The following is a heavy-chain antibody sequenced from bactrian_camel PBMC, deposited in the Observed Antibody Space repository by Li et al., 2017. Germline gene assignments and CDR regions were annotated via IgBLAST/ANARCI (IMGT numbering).Heavy chain of an antibody. D-gene: IGHD4*01. CDR3: VRATLGYSDGEGFGC. CDR2: INSDGSNT. CDR1: GFTFSSTY. Sequence: QVQLVESGGGLVQPGGSLRLSCSTSGFTFSSTYMRWVRQAPGKTLEWVSSINSDGSNTYYADSVKGRFTISRDNAKNTVYLQMSSLKPEDTAVFYCVRATLGYSDGEGFGCWGQGTQVTVS. J-gene: IGHJ6*01. V-gene: IGHV3-2*01.